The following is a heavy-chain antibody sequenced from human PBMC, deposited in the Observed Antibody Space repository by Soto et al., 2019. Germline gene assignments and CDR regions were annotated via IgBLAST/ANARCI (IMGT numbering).Heavy chain of an antibody. J-gene: IGHJ4*02. V-gene: IGHV4-31*03. CDR1: GGSVSSGSYY. CDR3: ARGEFSSGWSRASHLDS. CDR2: IFYSGST. D-gene: IGHD6-13*01. Sequence: SETLSLTCTVSGGSVSSGSYYWSWIRHHPGKGLEWIGYIFYSGSTFYSPSLKSRVTISVDTARNQFSLNLRSVTAADTAVYYCARGEFSSGWSRASHLDSWGQGTLVTVSS.